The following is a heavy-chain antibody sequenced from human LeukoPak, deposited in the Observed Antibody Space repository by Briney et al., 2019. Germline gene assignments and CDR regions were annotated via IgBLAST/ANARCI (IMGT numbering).Heavy chain of an antibody. J-gene: IGHJ4*02. V-gene: IGHV1-69*04. CDR3: ARADSSGYSLDENFDY. D-gene: IGHD3-22*01. CDR1: GGTFSSYA. CDR2: IIPIFAIV. Sequence: SVKVSCKASGGTFSSYALNWVRQAPGQGLEWIGRIIPIFAIVNYAQNFQGRVTITADKSTNTAYMELSSLRFEDTAFYYCARADSSGYSLDENFDYWGQGTLVTVSS.